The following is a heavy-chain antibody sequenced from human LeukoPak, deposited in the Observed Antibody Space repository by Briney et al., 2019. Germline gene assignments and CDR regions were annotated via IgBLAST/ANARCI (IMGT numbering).Heavy chain of an antibody. CDR3: ARIPTKEGYCSGGSCYLISYWFDP. V-gene: IGHV1-69*01. CDR1: GGTFSSYA. CDR2: IIPILGTA. J-gene: IGHJ5*02. D-gene: IGHD2-15*01. Sequence: SVKVSCKASGGTFSSYAISWVRQAPGQGLEWMGGIIPILGTANYAQKFQGRVTITADESTSTAYMELSSLRSEDTAVYYCARIPTKEGYCSGGSCYLISYWFDPWGQGTLVTVSS.